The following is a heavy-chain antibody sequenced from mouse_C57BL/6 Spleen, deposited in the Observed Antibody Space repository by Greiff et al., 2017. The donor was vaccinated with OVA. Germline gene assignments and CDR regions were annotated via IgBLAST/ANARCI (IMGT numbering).Heavy chain of an antibody. CDR3: ARQRDYDGGYAMDY. CDR1: GFTFSSYG. V-gene: IGHV5-6*01. D-gene: IGHD2-4*01. J-gene: IGHJ4*01. CDR2: ISRGGSYT. Sequence: EVNLVESGGDLVKPGGSLKLSCAASGFTFSSYGMSWVRQTPDTRLEWVATISRGGSYTYYPDSVTKRFAISRDNAKNTLYLQMSSLKSEDTAMYDCARQRDYDGGYAMDYWGQGTSVTVSS.